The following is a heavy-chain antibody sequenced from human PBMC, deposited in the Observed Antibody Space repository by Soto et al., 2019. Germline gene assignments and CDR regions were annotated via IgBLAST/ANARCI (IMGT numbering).Heavy chain of an antibody. CDR1: GFTFSSYG. CDR2: IWYDGSNK. CDR3: AREIPDYYDYIWGSYRSLDY. J-gene: IGHJ4*02. V-gene: IGHV3-33*01. Sequence: PGGPLRLSCAASGFTFSSYGIPWVRQAPGKGLEWVAVIWYDGSNKYYADSVKGRFTISRDNSKNTLYLQMNSLRAEDTAVYYCAREIPDYYDYIWGSYRSLDYWGQGTLVTVSS. D-gene: IGHD3-16*02.